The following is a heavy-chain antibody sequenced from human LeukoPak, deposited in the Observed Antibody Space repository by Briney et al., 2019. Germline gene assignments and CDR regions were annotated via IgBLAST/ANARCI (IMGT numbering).Heavy chain of an antibody. Sequence: ASVKVSCKASGYTFSNYGITWVRQAPGQGLEWMGWISTYNANTNYAQEFQGRVTMTTDTSTSTAYMELRSLRSDDTAVYYCARRSQNGYNSPTDYWGQGTLVTVSS. CDR1: GYTFSNYG. CDR3: ARRSQNGYNSPTDY. D-gene: IGHD5-24*01. J-gene: IGHJ4*02. V-gene: IGHV1-18*01. CDR2: ISTYNANT.